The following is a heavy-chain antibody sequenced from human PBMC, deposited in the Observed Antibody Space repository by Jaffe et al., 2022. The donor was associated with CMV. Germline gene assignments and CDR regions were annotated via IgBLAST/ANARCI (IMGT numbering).Heavy chain of an antibody. D-gene: IGHD6-19*01. J-gene: IGHJ6*02. V-gene: IGHV1-2*02. CDR3: ARARKDSSGWYGYYYYGMDV. CDR2: INPNSGGT. CDR1: GYTFTGYY. Sequence: QVQLVQSGAEVKKPGASVKVSCKASGYTFTGYYMHWVRQAPGQGLEWMGWINPNSGGTNYAQKFQGRVTMTRDTSISTAYMELSRLRSDDTAVYYCARARKDSSGWYGYYYYGMDVWGQGTTVTVSS.